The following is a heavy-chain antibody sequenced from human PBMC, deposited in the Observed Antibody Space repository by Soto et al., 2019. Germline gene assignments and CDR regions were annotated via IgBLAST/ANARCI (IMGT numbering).Heavy chain of an antibody. D-gene: IGHD3-22*01. J-gene: IGHJ4*02. V-gene: IGHV4-39*01. CDR2: IYYSGST. CDR1: GCSISSSSYY. Sequence: PWETLSLTCTVSGCSISSSSYYWGLIRQPPGKGVEWIGSIYYSGSTYYNPSLKSRVTISVDTSKNQFSLKLSSVTAADTAVYYCARQSFSGDYYDSSGYYYYFDYWGQGTLVTVSS. CDR3: ARQSFSGDYYDSSGYYYYFDY.